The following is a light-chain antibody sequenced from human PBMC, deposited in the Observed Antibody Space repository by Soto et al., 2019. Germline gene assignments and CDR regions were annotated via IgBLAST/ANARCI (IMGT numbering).Light chain of an antibody. Sequence: DIQMTQSPSSLSASVGDRVTITCQASHDIRNDLKWYQQKSGKAPKLLIHAASTLEAGVPSRFSGSGSGTDFTFTISGLQPEDVATYYCQQYDNLPLTFGGGTKVDIK. J-gene: IGKJ4*01. CDR1: HDIRND. V-gene: IGKV1-33*01. CDR3: QQYDNLPLT. CDR2: AAS.